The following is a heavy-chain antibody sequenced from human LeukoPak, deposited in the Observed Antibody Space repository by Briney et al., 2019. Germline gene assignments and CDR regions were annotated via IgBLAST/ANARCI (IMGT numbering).Heavy chain of an antibody. D-gene: IGHD4-17*01. J-gene: IGHJ6*03. CDR2: IYSGGST. CDR3: AKADYGDFKENYYMDV. V-gene: IGHV3-66*01. CDR1: GFTVSSNY. Sequence: GTLRLSCAASGFTVSSNYMSWVRQAPGKGLEWVSVIYSGGSTYYADSVKGRFTISRDNSKNTLYLQMNSLRAEDTAVYYCAKADYGDFKENYYMDVWGKGTTVTVSS.